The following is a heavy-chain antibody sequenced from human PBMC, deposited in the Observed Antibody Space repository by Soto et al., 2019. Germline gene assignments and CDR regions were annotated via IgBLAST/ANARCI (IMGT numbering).Heavy chain of an antibody. CDR2: IIPIFGTA. CDR1: GGTFSSYA. D-gene: IGHD1-7*01. J-gene: IGHJ4*02. CDR3: ARGRWVAGTDRGYFDY. Sequence: QVQLVQSGAEVKKPGSSVKVSCKASGGTFSSYAISWVRQAPGQGLEWMGGIIPIFGTANYAQKFQGRVTITADEXTXXAYRELSSLRSEDTAVYYCARGRWVAGTDRGYFDYWGQGTLVTVSS. V-gene: IGHV1-69*12.